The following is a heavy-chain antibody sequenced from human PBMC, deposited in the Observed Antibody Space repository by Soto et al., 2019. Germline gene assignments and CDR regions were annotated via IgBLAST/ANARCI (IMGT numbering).Heavy chain of an antibody. D-gene: IGHD5-18*01. Sequence: QVQVVQSGPEVKKPGASVMVSCKASGYTFTSYGISWVRQAPGQGLEWMGWISGDNGQTTYGQKFRGRVTITTDTSTSTADLELRSRRSDATGVYYCARDGRKQLGVERRSAMDVWGQGTTVTVSS. CDR1: GYTFTSYG. CDR2: ISGDNGQT. J-gene: IGHJ6*02. CDR3: ARDGRKQLGVERRSAMDV. V-gene: IGHV1-18*01.